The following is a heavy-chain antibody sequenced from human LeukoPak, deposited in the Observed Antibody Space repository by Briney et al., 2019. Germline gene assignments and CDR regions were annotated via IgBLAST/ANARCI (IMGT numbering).Heavy chain of an antibody. CDR1: GFTFSSYG. CDR3: AKDWGYGSGSYSGY. D-gene: IGHD3-10*01. J-gene: IGHJ4*02. Sequence: GGSLRLSCAASGFTFSSYGMSWVRQAPGKGLEWVAVISYDGSNKYYADSVKGRFTISRDNSKNTLYLQMNSLRAEDTAVYYCAKDWGYGSGSYSGYWGQGTLVTVSS. CDR2: ISYDGSNK. V-gene: IGHV3-30*18.